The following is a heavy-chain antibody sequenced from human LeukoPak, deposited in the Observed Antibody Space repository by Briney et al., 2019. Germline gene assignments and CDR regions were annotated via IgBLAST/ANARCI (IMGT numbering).Heavy chain of an antibody. J-gene: IGHJ5*02. CDR2: IYYSGST. D-gene: IGHD3-10*01. CDR3: ARVGSQPLWFGELLSDPNWFDP. Sequence: SETLSLTCTVSGGSISNYYWSWIRQPPGKGLEWIGYIYYSGSTNYNPSLKSRVTISVDTSKNQFSLKLSSVTAADTAVYYCARVGSQPLWFGELLSDPNWFDPWGQGTLVTVSS. V-gene: IGHV4-59*01. CDR1: GGSISNYY.